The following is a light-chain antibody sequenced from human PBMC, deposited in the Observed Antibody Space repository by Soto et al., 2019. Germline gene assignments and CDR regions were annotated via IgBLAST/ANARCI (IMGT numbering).Light chain of an antibody. Sequence: EIVLTQSPDTLSLSPGASATLSCRASRSVSGTYLAWYQQRPGQAPRLLIYGASSRPSGIPDRFSGSGSGTDFTLTISRLEPEDFAVYYCQQYGSSALTFGGGTKVDIK. V-gene: IGKV3-20*01. CDR1: RSVSGTY. J-gene: IGKJ4*01. CDR3: QQYGSSALT. CDR2: GAS.